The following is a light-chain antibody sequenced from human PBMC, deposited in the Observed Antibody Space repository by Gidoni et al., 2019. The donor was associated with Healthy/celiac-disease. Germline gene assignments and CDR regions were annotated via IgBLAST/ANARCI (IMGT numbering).Light chain of an antibody. CDR2: EGS. Sequence: QSALTQPASVSGSPGQSITISCTGTSSDVGSYNLVSWYQQHPGKAPKLMIYEGSKRPSGVSNRFSGSKSGNTASLTISGLQAEDEADYYCCSYAGSSTWGYVFGTGTKVT. V-gene: IGLV2-23*01. CDR1: SSDVGSYNL. CDR3: CSYAGSSTWGYV. J-gene: IGLJ1*01.